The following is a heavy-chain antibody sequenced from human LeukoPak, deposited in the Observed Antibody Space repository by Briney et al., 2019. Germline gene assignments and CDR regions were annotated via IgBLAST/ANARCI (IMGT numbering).Heavy chain of an antibody. Sequence: GGSLRLSCAASGFTFSSYAMSWVRQAPGKGLEWVSAISGSGGSTYYADSVKGRFTISRDNSKNTLYLQMNSLRAEDTAVYYCAKAGVWFGSGSYSDYYYYGMDVWGQGTTVTVSS. CDR2: ISGSGGST. CDR3: AKAGVWFGSGSYSDYYYYGMDV. D-gene: IGHD1-26*01. CDR1: GFTFSSYA. J-gene: IGHJ6*02. V-gene: IGHV3-23*01.